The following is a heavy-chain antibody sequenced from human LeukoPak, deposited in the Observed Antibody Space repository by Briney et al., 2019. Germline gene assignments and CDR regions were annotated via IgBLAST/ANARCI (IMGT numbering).Heavy chain of an antibody. CDR2: INSDGSST. D-gene: IGHD4-17*01. V-gene: IGHV3-74*01. Sequence: GGSLRLSCAASGFTFSSYWMHWVRQAPGKGLVWVSRINSDGSSTSHADSVKGRFTISRDNAKNTLYLQMNSLRAEDTAVYYCARAEYGYPGGYWGQGTLVTVPS. CDR3: ARAEYGYPGGY. J-gene: IGHJ4*02. CDR1: GFTFSSYW.